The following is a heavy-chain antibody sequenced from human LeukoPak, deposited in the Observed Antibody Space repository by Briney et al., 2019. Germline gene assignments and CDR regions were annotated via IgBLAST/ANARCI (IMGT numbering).Heavy chain of an antibody. CDR1: GGSISGYY. CDR2: INYSGST. V-gene: IGHV4-34*01. D-gene: IGHD3-22*01. CDR3: ARTYYDSSGYYHFDY. Sequence: PSETLSLTCAVSGGSISGYYWSLIRQPPGKGLEWIGEINYSGSTNYNPSLKSRVTISVDTSKNQFSLKLSSVTAADTAVYYCARTYYDSSGYYHFDYWGQGTLVTVSS. J-gene: IGHJ4*02.